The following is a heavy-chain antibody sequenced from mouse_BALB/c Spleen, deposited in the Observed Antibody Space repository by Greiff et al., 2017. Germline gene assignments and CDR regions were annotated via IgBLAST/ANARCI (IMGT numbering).Heavy chain of an antibody. Sequence: VMLVESGPGLVAPSQSLSITCTVSGFSLTGYGVNWVRQPPGKGLEWLGMIWGDGSTEYNSALKSRLSISKDNSKSQVCLKMNSLQTDDTARYYCARGDTTVVAGDYAMDYWGQGTSVTVSS. D-gene: IGHD1-1*01. CDR2: IWGDGST. CDR3: ARGDTTVVAGDYAMDY. J-gene: IGHJ4*01. CDR1: GFSLTGYG. V-gene: IGHV2-6-7*01.